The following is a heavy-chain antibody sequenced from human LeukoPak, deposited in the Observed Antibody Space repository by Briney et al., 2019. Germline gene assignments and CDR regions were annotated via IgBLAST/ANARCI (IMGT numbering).Heavy chain of an antibody. CDR3: AREFCSGGICSPNDPFDS. Sequence: SETLSLTCTVSGGSISSYYWSWIRQLPGKGLEWIGYMYYSGSTNYNPSLKSRVTISVDMSKNQVSLQLNSVTPDDTAVYYCAREFCSGGICSPNDPFDSWGQGTLVTVSS. CDR1: GGSISSYY. V-gene: IGHV4-59*12. CDR2: MYYSGST. J-gene: IGHJ5*01. D-gene: IGHD2-15*01.